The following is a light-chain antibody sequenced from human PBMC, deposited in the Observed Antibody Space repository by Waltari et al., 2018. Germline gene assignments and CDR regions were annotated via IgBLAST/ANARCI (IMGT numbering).Light chain of an antibody. J-gene: IGLJ2*01. V-gene: IGLV2-8*01. CDR3: SSFAGSNTVK. CDR1: SRDVGGYNY. Sequence: QSALTQPPSASGSPGQSVTSSCTGTSRDVGGYNYVSWYQQYPGKAPKLIVYEVSKRPSGVPDRFSGSKSGNTASLTVSGLQAEDEADYYCSSFAGSNTVKFGGGTKLTVL. CDR2: EVS.